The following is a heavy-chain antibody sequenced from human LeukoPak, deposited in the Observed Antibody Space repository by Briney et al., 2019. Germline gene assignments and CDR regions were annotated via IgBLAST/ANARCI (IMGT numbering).Heavy chain of an antibody. J-gene: IGHJ4*02. CDR2: IYYSGST. V-gene: IGHV4-39*01. CDR3: ARPHDYGDYVYY. CDR1: GGSISSSSYY. Sequence: PSETLSLTCTVSGGSISSSSYYWGWIRQPPGKGLEWIGSIYYSGSTYYNPSLKSRVTISVDTSKNQFSLKLSSLTAADTAVYYCARPHDYGDYVYYWGQGTLVTVSS. D-gene: IGHD4-17*01.